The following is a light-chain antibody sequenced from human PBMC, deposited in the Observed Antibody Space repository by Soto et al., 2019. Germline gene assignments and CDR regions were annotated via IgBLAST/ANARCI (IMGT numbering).Light chain of an antibody. J-gene: IGKJ2*01. CDR2: DAS. CDR3: KPYNSYSGNA. V-gene: IGKV1-5*01. Sequence: DIQIPQSPSSLSASVGDSVTTTGRSSQTIRSWLAWYQQIPGKAPKLXXYDASSMESGVPSRFSGIGSGTEFSLTISRLQPDDFAAYDCKPYNSYSGNAFGQGTQVDI. CDR1: QTIRSW.